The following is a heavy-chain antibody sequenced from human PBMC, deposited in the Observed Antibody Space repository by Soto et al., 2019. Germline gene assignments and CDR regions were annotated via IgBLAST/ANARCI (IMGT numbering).Heavy chain of an antibody. J-gene: IGHJ3*01. CDR3: ATGPLFPGDP. V-gene: IGHV3-53*01. CDR1: GFTFSSND. CDR2: IYSGGST. D-gene: IGHD2-21*01. Sequence: EVQLVESGGGLIQPGGSLRLSCAASGFTFSSNDMNWVRQAPGKGLEWVSLIYSGGSTYYADSVKGRFTIPRDNSKNTLYLQMSSLRAEDPAVYYCATGPLFPGDPWGQGTMVTVSS.